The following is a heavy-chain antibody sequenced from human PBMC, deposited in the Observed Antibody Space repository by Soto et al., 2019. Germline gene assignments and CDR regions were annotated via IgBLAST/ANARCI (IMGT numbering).Heavy chain of an antibody. Sequence: EVQLVQSGAEVKKPGESLKISCKGSGYSFTSYWIGWVRQMPGKGLEWMGIIYPGDSDTRYSPSFQGQVTISADKSISTAYLQWSSLKASDTAMYYCARHPLYCSSTSCYAHFDYWGQGTLVTVSS. CDR1: GYSFTSYW. D-gene: IGHD2-2*01. CDR2: IYPGDSDT. CDR3: ARHPLYCSSTSCYAHFDY. J-gene: IGHJ4*02. V-gene: IGHV5-51*01.